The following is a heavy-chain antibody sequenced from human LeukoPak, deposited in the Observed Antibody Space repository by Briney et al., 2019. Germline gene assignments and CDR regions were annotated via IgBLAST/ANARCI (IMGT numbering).Heavy chain of an antibody. V-gene: IGHV3-74*01. CDR3: ARSPMVRGVEYFDY. D-gene: IGHD3-10*01. CDR2: INSDRSST. CDR1: GFTFSSYW. Sequence: PGGSLRLSCAASGFTFSSYWMHWIRQAPGKGLVWVSRINSDRSSTSYADSVKGRFTISRDNAKNTLYLQMNSLRAEDTAVYYCARSPMVRGVEYFDYWGQGTLVTVSS. J-gene: IGHJ4*02.